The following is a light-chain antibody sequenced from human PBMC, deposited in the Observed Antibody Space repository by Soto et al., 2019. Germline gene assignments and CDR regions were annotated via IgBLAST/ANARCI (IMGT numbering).Light chain of an antibody. V-gene: IGLV1-40*01. J-gene: IGLJ1*01. CDR2: GNT. Sequence: VLTQPPSVSGAPGQMVTIACTGSSSNIGAGYDVHWYQQLPGTAPKLLIYGNTNRPSGVPDRFSGSKSGTSASLAITGLQAEDEADYYCQSYDISLSVSYVFGTGTKVTVL. CDR1: SSNIGAGYD. CDR3: QSYDISLSVSYV.